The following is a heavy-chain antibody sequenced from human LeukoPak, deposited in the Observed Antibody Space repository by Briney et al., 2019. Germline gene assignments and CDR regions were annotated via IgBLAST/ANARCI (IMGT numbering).Heavy chain of an antibody. V-gene: IGHV3-33*01. D-gene: IGHD3-22*01. CDR3: ARDFGDGSGYHDAFDV. CDR2: IWYDGSTK. Sequence: PGGSLRLSCAASGFTLSSCGMHWVRQAPGKGLDWVADIWYDGSTKYYADSVKGRFNISRDKSKNTLYLQMNSLRAEDTDVYYCARDFGDGSGYHDAFDVWGQGTMVTVSS. CDR1: GFTLSSCG. J-gene: IGHJ3*01.